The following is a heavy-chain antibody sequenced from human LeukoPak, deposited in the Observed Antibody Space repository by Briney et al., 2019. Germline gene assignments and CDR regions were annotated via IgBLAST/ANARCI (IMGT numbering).Heavy chain of an antibody. Sequence: PSETLSLTCAVSGYWGWIRQSPGKGLEWIGSIYHSGSTYYNPSLKSRVTILVDTSKNQFSLHLSSVTAADTAIYYCARVIAAGVDFDYWGQGTLVTVSS. CDR2: IYHSGST. D-gene: IGHD6-13*01. CDR3: ARVIAAGVDFDY. V-gene: IGHV4-38-2*01. J-gene: IGHJ4*02. CDR1: GY.